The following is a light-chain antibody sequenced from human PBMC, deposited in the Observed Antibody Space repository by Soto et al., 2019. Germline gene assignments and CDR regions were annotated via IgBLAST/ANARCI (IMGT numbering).Light chain of an antibody. CDR1: QSVSNNY. Sequence: EIVFTQSPGTLSLSPGERATLSCRASQSVSNNYLAWYQQKPGQAPRRLIYDASYRATGIPARFSGSGSGTDFTLTISSLEPEDFAVYYCQQRSDWPSFGQGTRLEIK. CDR3: QQRSDWPS. J-gene: IGKJ5*01. V-gene: IGKV3-11*01. CDR2: DAS.